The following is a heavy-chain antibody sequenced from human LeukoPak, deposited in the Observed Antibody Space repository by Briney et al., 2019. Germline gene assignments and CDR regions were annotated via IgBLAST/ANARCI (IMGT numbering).Heavy chain of an antibody. D-gene: IGHD3-10*01. Sequence: ASVKVSCKASGYTFTGYYMHWVRQAPGQGLEWMGWINPNGGGTNYAQKFQGRVTMTRDTSISTAYMELSRLRSDDTAVYYCARASSRITMVRGVISLPGYWGQGTLVTVSS. CDR1: GYTFTGYY. CDR3: ARASSRITMVRGVISLPGY. V-gene: IGHV1-2*02. CDR2: INPNGGGT. J-gene: IGHJ4*02.